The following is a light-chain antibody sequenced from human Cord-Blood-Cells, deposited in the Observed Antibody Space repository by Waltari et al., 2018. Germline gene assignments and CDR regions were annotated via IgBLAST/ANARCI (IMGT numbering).Light chain of an antibody. J-gene: IGKJ2*01. CDR1: QSVSSY. V-gene: IGKV3-11*01. CDR3: QQRSNWPPYT. CDR2: DAS. Sequence: EIVLTQSPATLSLSPGESVTLSCRASQSVSSYLAWYQQKPGQAPRLLIYDASNRATGIPARFSGSGSGTDFTLTISSLEPEDFADYYCQQRSNWPPYTFGQGTKLEIK.